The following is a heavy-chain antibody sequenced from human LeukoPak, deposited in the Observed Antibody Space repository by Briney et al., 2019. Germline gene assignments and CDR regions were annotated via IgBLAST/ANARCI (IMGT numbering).Heavy chain of an antibody. Sequence: ASVKVSCKASGYTFTGYYMHWVRQAPGQGLEWMGWNNPNSGGTNYAQKFQGRVTMTRDTSISTAYMELSRLRSDDTAVYYCARGKWSGSYWAYWGQGTLVTVSS. D-gene: IGHD1-26*01. CDR3: ARGKWSGSYWAY. J-gene: IGHJ4*02. CDR2: NNPNSGGT. V-gene: IGHV1-2*02. CDR1: GYTFTGYY.